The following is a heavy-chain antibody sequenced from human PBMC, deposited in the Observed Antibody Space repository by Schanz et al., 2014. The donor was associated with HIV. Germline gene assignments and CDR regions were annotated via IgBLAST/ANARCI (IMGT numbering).Heavy chain of an antibody. Sequence: QVQLVESGGGVVQPGRSLRLSCAASGFSFSYYGMHWVRQAPGKGLEWVAVISYDGSNQYYADSVKGRFTISRDNSKNTLYLHMNSLRAEDTAVYYCAKVGNLGVRYFDYLFSKGQDDYWGQGTLVTVSS. J-gene: IGHJ4*02. D-gene: IGHD3-9*01. CDR3: AKVGNLGVRYFDYLFSKGQDDY. CDR2: ISYDGSNQ. V-gene: IGHV3-30*18. CDR1: GFSFSYYG.